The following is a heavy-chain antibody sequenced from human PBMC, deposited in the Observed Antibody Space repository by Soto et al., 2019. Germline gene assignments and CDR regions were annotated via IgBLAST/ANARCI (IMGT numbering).Heavy chain of an antibody. CDR3: AGGGPGQIRTIFGVVYYGMDV. V-gene: IGHV1-69*01. D-gene: IGHD3-3*01. CDR2: IIPIFGTA. CDR1: GGTFSSYA. J-gene: IGHJ6*02. Sequence: QVQLVQSGAEVKKPGSSVKVSCKASGGTFSSYAISWVRQAPGQGLEWMGGIIPIFGTANYAQKFQGRVTITADESTSTAYMEMSSLRSEDTAVYYCAGGGPGQIRTIFGVVYYGMDVWGQGTTVTVSS.